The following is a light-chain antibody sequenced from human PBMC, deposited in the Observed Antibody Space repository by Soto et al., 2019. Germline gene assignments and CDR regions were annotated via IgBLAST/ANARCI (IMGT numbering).Light chain of an antibody. CDR2: EAS. V-gene: IGKV3-11*01. CDR3: QQYNNWPFLLT. J-gene: IGKJ4*01. Sequence: EIVLTQSPATVSLSPGERATLSCRASQSVNNHLAWYQQKPGQAPRLLIYEASNRATGIPARFSGSGSGTEFALTISSLEPEDFAVYCCQQYNNWPFLLTFGGGTKVELK. CDR1: QSVNNH.